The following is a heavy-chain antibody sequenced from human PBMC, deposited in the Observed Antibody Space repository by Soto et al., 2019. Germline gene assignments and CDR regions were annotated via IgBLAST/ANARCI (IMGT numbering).Heavy chain of an antibody. D-gene: IGHD3-10*01. Sequence: SLSCAASGFTFSSYAMSWVRQAPGKGLEWVSAISGSGGSTYYADSVKGRFTISRDNSKNTLYLQMNSLRAEDTAVYYCAKAYYYGSGSAGLLDVWGQGTTVPVSS. CDR1: GFTFSSYA. V-gene: IGHV3-23*01. CDR3: AKAYYYGSGSAGLLDV. J-gene: IGHJ6*02. CDR2: ISGSGGST.